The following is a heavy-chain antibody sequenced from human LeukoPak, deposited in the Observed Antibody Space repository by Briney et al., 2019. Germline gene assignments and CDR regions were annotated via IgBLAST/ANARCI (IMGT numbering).Heavy chain of an antibody. V-gene: IGHV4-59*08. CDR1: GASITSYY. CDR2: FSYSGSA. Sequence: SETLSLTCTVSGASITSYYWSWIRQPPGKGLEWIGFFSYSGSANYNPSLQTPFTISVPTSKTQFSLRLTSVTPADTAVYYCARPVSSTSLDASDIWGQRTMVTLSS. J-gene: IGHJ3*02. D-gene: IGHD6-13*01. CDR3: ARPVSSTSLDASDI.